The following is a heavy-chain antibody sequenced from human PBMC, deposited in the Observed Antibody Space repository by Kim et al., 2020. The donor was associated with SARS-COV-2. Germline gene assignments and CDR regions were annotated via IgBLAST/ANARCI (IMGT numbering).Heavy chain of an antibody. CDR3: ARVSPSIVVVVAARGWFDP. J-gene: IGHJ5*02. CDR1: GGTFSSYA. V-gene: IGHV1-69*13. D-gene: IGHD2-15*01. Sequence: SVKVSCKASGGTFSSYAISWVRQAPGQGLEWMGGIIPIFGTANYAQKFQGRVTITADESTSTAYMELSSLRSEDTAVYYCARVSPSIVVVVAARGWFDPWGQGTLVTVSS. CDR2: IIPIFGTA.